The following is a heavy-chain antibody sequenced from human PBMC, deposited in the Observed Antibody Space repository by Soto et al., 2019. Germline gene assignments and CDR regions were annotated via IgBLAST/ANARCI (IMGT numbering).Heavy chain of an antibody. CDR3: AHNRLGSGSYSWYFDL. Sequence: SGPTLVNPTQTLTLTCTFSGFSLTTPEVGVGWIRQPPGKALEWLALIYWDDDKRYSPSLESRLTITKDTSKNQVVLTMTNMDPVDTARYYCAHNRLGSGSYSWYFDLWGRGTLVTVSS. V-gene: IGHV2-5*02. D-gene: IGHD3-10*01. J-gene: IGHJ2*01. CDR2: IYWDDDK. CDR1: GFSLTTPEVG.